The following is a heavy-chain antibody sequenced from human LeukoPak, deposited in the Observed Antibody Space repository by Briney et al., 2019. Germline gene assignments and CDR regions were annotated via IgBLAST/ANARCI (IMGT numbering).Heavy chain of an antibody. CDR1: GFTFSSYS. CDR2: ISSSSSYI. CDR3: ARDLRVSYASFDY. Sequence: GGSLRLSCAASGFTFSSYSMNWVRQAPGKGLEWVSSISSSSSYIYYADSVKGRFTISRDNAKNSLYLQMNSLRAEDTAVYYCARDLRVSYASFDYWGQGTLVTVSS. V-gene: IGHV3-21*01. D-gene: IGHD2-2*01. J-gene: IGHJ4*02.